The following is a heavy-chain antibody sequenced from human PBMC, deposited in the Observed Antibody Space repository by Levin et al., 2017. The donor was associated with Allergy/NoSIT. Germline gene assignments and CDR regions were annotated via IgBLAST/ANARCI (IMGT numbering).Heavy chain of an antibody. CDR2: VSGDGLLT. Sequence: LSLTCAASGFTISDSAMAWVRPAPGKGLDWVSGVSGDGLLTYYVDSVKGRFTISRDKSKNTLYLQMSSLRTEDTAFYSCAKTGGYISAGFDAWGQGTLVTVAS. J-gene: IGHJ4*02. D-gene: IGHD5-18*01. CDR1: GFTISDSA. V-gene: IGHV3-23*01. CDR3: AKTGGYISAGFDA.